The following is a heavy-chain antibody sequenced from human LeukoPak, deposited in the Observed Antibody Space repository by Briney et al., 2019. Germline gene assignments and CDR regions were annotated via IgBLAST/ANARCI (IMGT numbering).Heavy chain of an antibody. Sequence: GASVKVSCKASGDTFSTYDMHWVRLAPGQGLEWMGIIKPSGGSTSYAQKFQGRGTMTRDTSTSTVYMELRSLRSEDTAVYYCAGSQYYFDSSGYYGVNYWGQGTLVTVSS. CDR2: IKPSGGST. V-gene: IGHV1-46*01. CDR1: GDTFSTYD. D-gene: IGHD3-22*01. CDR3: AGSQYYFDSSGYYGVNY. J-gene: IGHJ4*02.